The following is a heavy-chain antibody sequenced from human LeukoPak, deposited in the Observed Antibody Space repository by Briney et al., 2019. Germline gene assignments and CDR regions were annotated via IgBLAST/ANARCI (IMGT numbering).Heavy chain of an antibody. D-gene: IGHD5-18*01. J-gene: IGHJ4*02. CDR1: GFTFDDYA. CDR2: IRNDGSNK. V-gene: IGHV3-30*02. Sequence: PGGSLRLSCAASGFTFDDYAMHWVRQAPGKGLEWVAFIRNDGSNKYYADSVKGRFTISRDNSKNTLYLQMNSLRVEDTAVYYCAKDRYNYGLDYWGQGTLVTVSS. CDR3: AKDRYNYGLDY.